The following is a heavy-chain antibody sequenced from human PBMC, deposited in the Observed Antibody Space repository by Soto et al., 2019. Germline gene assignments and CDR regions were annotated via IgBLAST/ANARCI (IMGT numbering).Heavy chain of an antibody. D-gene: IGHD2-15*01. CDR2: ISGSGGST. CDR3: AKAAEIVVGVAAMLDAFDI. V-gene: IGHV3-23*01. CDR1: GFTFSSYA. J-gene: IGHJ3*02. Sequence: GSLRLSCAASGFTFSSYAMSWVRQAPGKGLEWVSAISGSGGSTYYADSVKGRFTISRDNSKNTLYLQMNSLRAEDTAVYYCAKAAEIVVGVAAMLDAFDIWGQGTMVTVSS.